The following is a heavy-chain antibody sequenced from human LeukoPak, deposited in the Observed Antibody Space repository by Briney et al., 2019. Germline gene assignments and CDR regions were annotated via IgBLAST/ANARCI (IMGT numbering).Heavy chain of an antibody. CDR1: GGSISSHY. CDR3: ARSYMDA. V-gene: IGHV4-59*11. Sequence: SETLSLTCTVSGGSISSHYWSWIRQPPGKGLEWIGYIYYSGSTNYNPSLKSRVTISVDTSKNQFSLKLSSVTAADTAVYYCARSYMDAWGKGTTVTVSS. J-gene: IGHJ6*03. CDR2: IYYSGST.